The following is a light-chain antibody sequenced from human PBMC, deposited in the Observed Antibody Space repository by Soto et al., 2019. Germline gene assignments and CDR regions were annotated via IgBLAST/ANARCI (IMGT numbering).Light chain of an antibody. Sequence: QSALTQADSVSGSPGQSITISCTGTSRDVGGYNYVSWYQQHPGKGPKLIIYDVTNRPSGVSNRFSGSKSGNTASLTISGLQAEDEVDYYCGSYSSTTTLVFGGGTKLTVL. V-gene: IGLV2-14*03. J-gene: IGLJ2*01. CDR2: DVT. CDR3: GSYSSTTTLV. CDR1: SRDVGGYNY.